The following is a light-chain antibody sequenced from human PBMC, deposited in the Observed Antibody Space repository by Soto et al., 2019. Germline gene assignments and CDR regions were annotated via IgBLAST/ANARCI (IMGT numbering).Light chain of an antibody. J-gene: IGLJ2*01. CDR2: EDN. V-gene: IGLV2-23*01. CDR1: SSDVGRYNL. CDR3: CSYAGTTTVV. Sequence: QSVLTQPASVSGSPGQSITISCTGTSSDVGRYNLVSWYQHHPDKAPKLMIYEDNKRPSGVSNRFSGSKSGNTASLTISGLQAEDEADYYCCSYAGTTTVVFGGGTKLTVL.